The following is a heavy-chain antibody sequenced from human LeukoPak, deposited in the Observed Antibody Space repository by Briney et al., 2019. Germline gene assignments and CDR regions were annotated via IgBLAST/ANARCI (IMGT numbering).Heavy chain of an antibody. CDR3: ARRLAVTGRYYFDY. CDR2: IYYSGIT. CDR1: GGSISTYY. Sequence: SDTLSLTCTVSGGSISTYYWTWIRQPPERGLEWIGYIYYSGITNYNPSLKSRVTMSVDTSRNQFSLRLNSVAAADTAVYYCARRLAVTGRYYFDYWGQGSLVTVSS. J-gene: IGHJ4*02. D-gene: IGHD4-11*01. V-gene: IGHV4-59*07.